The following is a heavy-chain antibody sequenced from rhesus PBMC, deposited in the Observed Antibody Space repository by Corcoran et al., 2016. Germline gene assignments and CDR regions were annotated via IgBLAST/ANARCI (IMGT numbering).Heavy chain of an antibody. Sequence: QVQLQESGPGLVKASETLPLTCAASGAPISSNYWNWIRQVPGKGLEWIGRFYGGGGSTAYNPSLKSRVTISKDASKNQFSLNLSSVTAADTAVYYCARDRTNRDWGQGVLVTVSS. J-gene: IGHJ4*01. V-gene: IGHV4S2*01. CDR3: ARDRTNRD. CDR2: FYGGGGST. D-gene: IGHD2-15*01. CDR1: GAPISSNY.